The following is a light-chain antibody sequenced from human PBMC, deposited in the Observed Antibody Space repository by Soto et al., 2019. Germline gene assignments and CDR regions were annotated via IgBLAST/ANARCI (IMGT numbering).Light chain of an antibody. CDR2: EVN. V-gene: IGLV2-8*01. Sequence: QSALTQPPSASGSPGQSVTISCTGTSSDVGGYNYVSWYQQHAGKAPKLMIYEVNKRPSGVPDRFSGSKSGNTASLTVSGLQAEDEADYYCSSYVGSNNLGVFGGGTKVTVL. CDR1: SSDVGGYNY. J-gene: IGLJ2*01. CDR3: SSYVGSNNLGV.